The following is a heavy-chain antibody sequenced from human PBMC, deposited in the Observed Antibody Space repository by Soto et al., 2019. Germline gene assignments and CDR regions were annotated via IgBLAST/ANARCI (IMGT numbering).Heavy chain of an antibody. CDR2: INHSGST. Sequence: SETLSLTCAVYGGSFSGYYWSWIRQPPGKGLERIGEINHSGSTNYNPSLKSRGTISVDTSKNQFSLKLSSVTAADTAVYYCARQSRTMIVVVKFDYWGQGTLVTVSS. V-gene: IGHV4-34*01. J-gene: IGHJ4*02. CDR1: GGSFSGYY. D-gene: IGHD3-22*01. CDR3: ARQSRTMIVVVKFDY.